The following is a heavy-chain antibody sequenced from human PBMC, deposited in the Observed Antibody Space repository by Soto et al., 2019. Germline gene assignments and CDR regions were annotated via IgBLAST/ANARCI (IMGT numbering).Heavy chain of an antibody. V-gene: IGHV3-15*07. J-gene: IGHJ4*01. CDR3: TTDVSYGSFSSH. D-gene: IGHD2-8*01. Sequence: EVHLVESGGGFIKPGGSLRLSCAASGFSFSNAWMNWVRQAPGKGLEWVGRIKSKMDSGTTEYAAAVKGRFSISKDDSTMTMYLQMKSLYTEDAAVYYYTTDVSYGSFSSHWCEGSLVAVSS. CDR1: GFSFSNAW. CDR2: IKSKMDSGTT.